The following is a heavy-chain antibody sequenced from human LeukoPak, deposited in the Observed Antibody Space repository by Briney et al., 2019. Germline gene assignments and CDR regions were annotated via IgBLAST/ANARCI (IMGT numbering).Heavy chain of an antibody. D-gene: IGHD4-11*01. Sequence: PSETLSLTCTVSGGSISSGSYFWSWIRQSAGRGLEWIGRIDSSGNINYNPSLKSRVTMSLDTSKNQFSLKLSSVTAADTAVYYCARQGYSNYDIDYWGQGTLVTVSS. CDR3: ARQGYSNYDIDY. J-gene: IGHJ4*02. CDR1: GGSISSGSYF. V-gene: IGHV4-61*02. CDR2: IDSSGNI.